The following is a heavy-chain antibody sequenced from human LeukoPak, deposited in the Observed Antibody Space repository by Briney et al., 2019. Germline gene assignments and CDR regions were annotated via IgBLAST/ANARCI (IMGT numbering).Heavy chain of an antibody. CDR3: ARAAMVTQDYYYGMDV. D-gene: IGHD5-18*01. J-gene: IGHJ6*02. CDR1: GYTFTSYY. V-gene: IGHV1-46*01. CDR2: INPSGGST. Sequence: ASVKVSFKASGYTFTSYYMHWVRQAPGQGLEWMGIINPSGGSTSYAQKFQGRVTMTRGTSTSTVYMELSSLRSEDTAVYYCARAAMVTQDYYYGMDVWGQGTTVTVSS.